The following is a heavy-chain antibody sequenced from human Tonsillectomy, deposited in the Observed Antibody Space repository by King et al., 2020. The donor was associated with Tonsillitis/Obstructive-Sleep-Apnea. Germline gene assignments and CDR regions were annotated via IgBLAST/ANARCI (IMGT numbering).Heavy chain of an antibody. Sequence: VQLQESGPGLVKPSETLSLTCTVSGGSISSYYWSWIRQPPGKGLEGSGYIYYSGSTNYNPSLKSRVTISVDTSKNQFSLKLSSVTAADTAVYYCARAIPIEGYCSSTSCYPDAFDIWGQGTMVTVSS. CDR1: GGSISSYY. CDR3: ARAIPIEGYCSSTSCYPDAFDI. J-gene: IGHJ3*02. D-gene: IGHD2-2*01. V-gene: IGHV4-59*01. CDR2: IYYSGST.